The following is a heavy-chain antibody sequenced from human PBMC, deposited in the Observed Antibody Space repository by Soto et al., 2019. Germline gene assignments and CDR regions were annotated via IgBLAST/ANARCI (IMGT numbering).Heavy chain of an antibody. CDR1: GGSISSGGYS. V-gene: IGHV4-30-2*01. CDR2: VYHSVST. Sequence: QLQLQESGSGLVKPSQTLSLTCAVSGGSISSGGYSWSWIRQPPGQGLEWIAYVYHSVSTYYNPSLKCRVTISVDRSKNQFSLKLSSVTAAETAVYYCARVPDYWGQGTLVTVSS. J-gene: IGHJ4*02. CDR3: ARVPDY.